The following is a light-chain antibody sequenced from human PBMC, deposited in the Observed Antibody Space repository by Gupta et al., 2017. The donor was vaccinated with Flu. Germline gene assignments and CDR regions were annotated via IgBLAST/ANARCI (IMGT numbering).Light chain of an antibody. CDR2: GAS. V-gene: IGKV1-16*02. J-gene: IGKJ1*01. Sequence: PTLPFGTGGDRGNITWPGKQGISNHLAWFQQKPGKAPKSLIYGASRFESGVPSKFRGSGSGTDFTLTISSLQPEDFATYYCQQYNNYRRTFGQGTKVEIK. CDR3: QQYNNYRRT. CDR1: QGISNH.